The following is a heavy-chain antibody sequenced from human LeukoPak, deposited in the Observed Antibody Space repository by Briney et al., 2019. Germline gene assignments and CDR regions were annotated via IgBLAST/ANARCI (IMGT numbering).Heavy chain of an antibody. CDR1: GGTFSSYA. Sequence: ASVKVSCKASGGTFSSYAISWVRQAPGQGLEWMGGIIPIFGTANYAQKFQGRVTITADKSTSTAYMELSSLRSEDTAVYYCAVMTRGYSGYDAYYYYYMDVWGKGTTVTISS. V-gene: IGHV1-69*06. CDR3: AVMTRGYSGYDAYYYYYMDV. D-gene: IGHD5-12*01. J-gene: IGHJ6*03. CDR2: IIPIFGTA.